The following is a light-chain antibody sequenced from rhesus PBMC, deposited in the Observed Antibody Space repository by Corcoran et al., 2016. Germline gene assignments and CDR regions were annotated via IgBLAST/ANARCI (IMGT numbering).Light chain of an antibody. CDR2: GAS. CDR3: QQSSNLFT. CDR1: QSVGSY. V-gene: IGKV3-24*04. J-gene: IGKJ3*01. Sequence: ETVVTQSPATLSLSPGERATLSCKASQSVGSYLAWYQQKPGQSPRLLIYGASNRATGIPERFSGSGSGTDFTLTISSLEPEDIGVYYCQQSSNLFTFGPGTKLDIK.